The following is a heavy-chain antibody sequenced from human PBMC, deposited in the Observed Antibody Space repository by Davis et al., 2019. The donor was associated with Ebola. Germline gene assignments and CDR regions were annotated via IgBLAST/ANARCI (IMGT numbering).Heavy chain of an antibody. D-gene: IGHD6-19*01. CDR1: GFTFSSYG. Sequence: GESLKISCVASGFTFSSYGMHWVRQAPGKGLEWVAVIWYDGSNKYYADSVRGRLTTSRDNSKNTLYLQVNSLRPDDTAVYYCARDGTGWYPGDYWGQGTLVTVSS. CDR3: ARDGTGWYPGDY. V-gene: IGHV3-33*08. J-gene: IGHJ4*02. CDR2: IWYDGSNK.